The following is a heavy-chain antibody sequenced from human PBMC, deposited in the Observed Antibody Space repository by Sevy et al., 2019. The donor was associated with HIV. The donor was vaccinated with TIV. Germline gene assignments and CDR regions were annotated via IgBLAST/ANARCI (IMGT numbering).Heavy chain of an antibody. CDR1: GFTFSNYG. CDR2: IRFDATIK. V-gene: IGHV3-30*02. J-gene: IGHJ6*02. D-gene: IGHD2-2*01. CDR3: AKVLRIVEIPAAIDYYYGMDV. Sequence: GGSLRLSCAASGFTFSNYGMHWVRQAPGKGLEWVAFIRFDATIKYYRDSVKGRLTISRDNSKSTLFLKMNSLRAEDTAVYFCAKVLRIVEIPAAIDYYYGMDVWGQGTTVTVSS.